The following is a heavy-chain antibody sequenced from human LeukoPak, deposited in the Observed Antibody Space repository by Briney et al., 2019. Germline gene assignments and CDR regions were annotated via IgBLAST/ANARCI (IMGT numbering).Heavy chain of an antibody. V-gene: IGHV3-66*02. CDR3: ARDRGIWTAGFDY. Sequence: GGSLRPSCAASGFTVSSNHMSWVRQAPGKGLEWVSVIYSGGSTYYADSVKGRFTISRDNSKNTLYLQMNSLRAEDTAVYYCARDRGIWTAGFDYWGQGTLVTVSS. CDR2: IYSGGST. D-gene: IGHD2-21*01. J-gene: IGHJ4*02. CDR1: GFTVSSNH.